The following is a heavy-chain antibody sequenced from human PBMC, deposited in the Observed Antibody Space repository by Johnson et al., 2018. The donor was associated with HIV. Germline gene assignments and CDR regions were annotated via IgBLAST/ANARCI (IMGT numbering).Heavy chain of an antibody. Sequence: VQLVESGGGLVQPGRSLRLSCAASGFTFNDYAMHWVRQGPGKGLEWVSVIYSGGSTYYADSVRGRFTISRDNSRNTLYLQMSSLRVEDTAMYYCARDGESQQLPLGDAFDVWGQGTMVTVSS. CDR2: IYSGGST. CDR1: GFTFNDYA. D-gene: IGHD6-13*01. CDR3: ARDGESQQLPLGDAFDV. J-gene: IGHJ3*01. V-gene: IGHV3-66*01.